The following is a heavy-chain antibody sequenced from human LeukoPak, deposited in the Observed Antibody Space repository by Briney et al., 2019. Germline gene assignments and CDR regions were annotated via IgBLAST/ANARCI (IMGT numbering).Heavy chain of an antibody. Sequence: SETLSLTCTVSGGSLSSSSYYWGWLRQPPGKGLEWIGSIYYSGSTYYNPSLKSRVTISVDTSKNQFSLKLSSVTAADTAVYYCARHEVVVVPAAMDYWGQGTLVTVSS. CDR1: GGSLSSSSYY. V-gene: IGHV4-39*01. CDR3: ARHEVVVVPAAMDY. D-gene: IGHD2-2*01. CDR2: IYYSGST. J-gene: IGHJ4*02.